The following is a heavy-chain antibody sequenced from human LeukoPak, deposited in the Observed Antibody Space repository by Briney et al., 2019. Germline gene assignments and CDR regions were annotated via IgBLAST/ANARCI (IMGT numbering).Heavy chain of an antibody. V-gene: IGHV4-61*02. Sequence: SQTLSLTCTVSGDSISTGGYFWGWIRQPAGKGLEWIGRIYAGGKTNYNPSLRSRVTISVDTSRNQFSLKLNSVTAADTAVYYCARMDYYGSGTYHSWFDPWGQGTLVTVSS. J-gene: IGHJ5*02. CDR3: ARMDYYGSGTYHSWFDP. CDR1: GDSISTGGYF. CDR2: IYAGGKT. D-gene: IGHD3-10*01.